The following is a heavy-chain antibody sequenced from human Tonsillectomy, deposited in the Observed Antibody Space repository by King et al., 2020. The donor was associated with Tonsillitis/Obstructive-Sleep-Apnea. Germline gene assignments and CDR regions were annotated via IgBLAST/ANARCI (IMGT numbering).Heavy chain of an antibody. Sequence: VQLVESGAEVKKPGASVKVSCKASGYTFTNYGISWVRQAPGQGLEWMGWISAYNGNTNSAQKLQGRVTMTIDTSTSTAFMELRSLRSDDTAVYYCARDSKSHYYDCSAYYTFAYWGQGTLVTVSS. CDR2: ISAYNGNT. D-gene: IGHD3-22*01. CDR3: ARDSKSHYYDCSAYYTFAY. CDR1: GYTFTNYG. V-gene: IGHV1-18*01. J-gene: IGHJ4*02.